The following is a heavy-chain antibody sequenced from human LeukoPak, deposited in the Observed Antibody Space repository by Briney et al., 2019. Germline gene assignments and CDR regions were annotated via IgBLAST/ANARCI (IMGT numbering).Heavy chain of an antibody. CDR2: IYYIGRT. D-gene: IGHD2-2*01. V-gene: IGHV4-30-4*01. Sequence: SQTLSLTCTVSGGPISSGVYFWRWIRQPPGKALEWRGYIYYIGRTYYNPSLKSRVTISGDIPQNHFSLKLLSVTAAQRAVYYCARAGIVVVPAATDYFDYWGQGTLVTVFS. J-gene: IGHJ4*02. CDR1: GGPISSGVYF. CDR3: ARAGIVVVPAATDYFDY.